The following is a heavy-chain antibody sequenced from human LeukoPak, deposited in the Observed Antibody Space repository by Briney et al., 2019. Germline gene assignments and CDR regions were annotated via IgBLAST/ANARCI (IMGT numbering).Heavy chain of an antibody. Sequence: SETLSLTCIVSGDSVSSGGHYWSWIRQPPGKGLEWIGYLYYSGSTNYKPSLKSRVTISADMSKNQFSLKLSSVTAADTAVYYCARVSSDAFDIWGQGTIVTVSS. V-gene: IGHV4-61*08. J-gene: IGHJ3*02. CDR1: GDSVSSGGHY. D-gene: IGHD3-10*01. CDR2: LYYSGST. CDR3: ARVSSDAFDI.